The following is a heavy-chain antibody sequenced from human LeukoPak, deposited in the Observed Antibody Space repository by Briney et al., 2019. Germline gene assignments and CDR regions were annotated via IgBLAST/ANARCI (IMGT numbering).Heavy chain of an antibody. V-gene: IGHV4-4*07. CDR3: ARCSRYCSSTSCYYYYMDV. CDR1: GGSISSYY. D-gene: IGHD2-2*01. CDR2: IYTSGST. Sequence: PSETLSLTCTVSGGSISSYYWSWLRQPAGKGLEWIGRIYTSGSTNYNPSLKSRVTMSVDTSKNQFPLKLSSVTAADTAVYYCARCSRYCSSTSCYYYYMDVWGKGTTVTISS. J-gene: IGHJ6*03.